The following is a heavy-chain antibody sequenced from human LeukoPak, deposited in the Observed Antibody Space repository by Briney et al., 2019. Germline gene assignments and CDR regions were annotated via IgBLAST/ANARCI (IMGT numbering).Heavy chain of an antibody. J-gene: IGHJ4*02. Sequence: GGSLRLSCAASGFIFSNYGMHWVRQAPGKGLEWVAFVRYDGINKYYADFVKGRFTISRDNSKNTLYLQMNSLRAEDTAVYYCARGDNSGTFDYWGQGTLVTVSS. CDR3: ARGDNSGTFDY. D-gene: IGHD6-19*01. V-gene: IGHV3-30*02. CDR2: VRYDGINK. CDR1: GFIFSNYG.